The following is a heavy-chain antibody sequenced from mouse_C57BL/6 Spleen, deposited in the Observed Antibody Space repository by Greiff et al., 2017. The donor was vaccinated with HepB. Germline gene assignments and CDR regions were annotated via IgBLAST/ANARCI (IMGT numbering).Heavy chain of an antibody. CDR3: ARLGGNYVENWFAY. V-gene: IGHV1-81*01. J-gene: IGHJ3*01. D-gene: IGHD2-1*01. CDR2: IYPRSGNT. CDR1: GYTFTSYG. Sequence: QVQLQQSGAELARPGASVKLSCKASGYTFTSYGISWVKQRTGQGLEWIGEIYPRSGNTYYNEKFKGKATLTADKSSSTAYMELRSLTSEDSAVYFCARLGGNYVENWFAYWGQGTLVTVSA.